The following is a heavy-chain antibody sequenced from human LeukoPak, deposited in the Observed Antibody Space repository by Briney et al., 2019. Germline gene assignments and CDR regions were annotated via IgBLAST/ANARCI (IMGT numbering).Heavy chain of an antibody. CDR1: GASISSNNYY. Sequence: SETLSLTCTVSGASISSNNYYWGWVRQPPGKGLEWIGNIYSSGNTYYNASLKSRVTISVDTSKNQFSLKLSSVTAADTAVYYCARVRRFPYSSGRGDAFDIWGQGTMVTVSS. CDR3: ARVRRFPYSSGRGDAFDI. CDR2: IYSSGNT. V-gene: IGHV4-39*07. J-gene: IGHJ3*02. D-gene: IGHD6-19*01.